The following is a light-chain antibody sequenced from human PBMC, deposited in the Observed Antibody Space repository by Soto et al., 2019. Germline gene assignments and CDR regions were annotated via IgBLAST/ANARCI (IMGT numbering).Light chain of an antibody. CDR2: GTY. CDR1: QSVGNSY. V-gene: IGKV3-20*01. Sequence: EIGLTQSPGTLSLSPGEGATLSCRASQSVGNSYVAWYQKKPGQAPRLLISGTYSRATGIPDRFRGSGSDTDFTLTIASLEPEDFAVYYCQQWRSSPLSFGAGNKIEMK. J-gene: IGKJ4*01. CDR3: QQWRSSPLS.